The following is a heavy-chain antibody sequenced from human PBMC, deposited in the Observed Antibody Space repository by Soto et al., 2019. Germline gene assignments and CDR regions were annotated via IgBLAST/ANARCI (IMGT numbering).Heavy chain of an antibody. CDR2: TYYSGST. CDR1: GGSISSYY. Sequence: PSETLSLTCTVSGGSISSYYWSWIRQPPGKGLEWIGYTYYSGSTNYNPSLKSRVTMSVDTSRNQFSLKLNSVTAADTAVYYCARTYCSGGSCYPGGNWFDPWGQGTPVTVSS. J-gene: IGHJ5*02. CDR3: ARTYCSGGSCYPGGNWFDP. D-gene: IGHD2-15*01. V-gene: IGHV4-59*01.